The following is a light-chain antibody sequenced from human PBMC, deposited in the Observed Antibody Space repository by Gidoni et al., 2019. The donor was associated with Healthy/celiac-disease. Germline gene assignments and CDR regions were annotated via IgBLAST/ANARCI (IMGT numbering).Light chain of an antibody. V-gene: IGKV1-39*01. CDR2: AAS. CDR1: QSISSY. Sequence: DIQMTQSPSSLSASVGDRVTITIGASQSISSYLNWYQQKPGKAPKLLIYAASSLQSGVPSRFSGSGSGTDFTLTISSLQPEDFATYYCQQSYSTPLTFXGXTKVEIK. J-gene: IGKJ4*01. CDR3: QQSYSTPLT.